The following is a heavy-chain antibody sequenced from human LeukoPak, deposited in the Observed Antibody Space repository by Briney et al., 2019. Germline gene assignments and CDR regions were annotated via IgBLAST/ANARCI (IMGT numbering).Heavy chain of an antibody. CDR1: GGSISSYY. Sequence: SETLSLTCTVSGGSISSYYWSWIRQPPGKGLEWIGYIYYSGSTNYNPSLKSRVTISVDTSKNQFSLKLSSVTAADTAVYYCAREAAAGAYYFDYWGQGTLVTVSS. CDR2: IYYSGST. CDR3: AREAAAGAYYFDY. V-gene: IGHV4-59*01. J-gene: IGHJ4*02. D-gene: IGHD6-13*01.